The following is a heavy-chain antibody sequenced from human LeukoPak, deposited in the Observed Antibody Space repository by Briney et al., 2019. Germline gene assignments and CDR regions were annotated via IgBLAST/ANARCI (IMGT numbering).Heavy chain of an antibody. CDR2: IKSKTDGGTT. D-gene: IGHD5-18*01. V-gene: IGHV3-15*01. Sequence: GGSLRLSCAASGFTFSNAWMSWVRQAPGKGLEWVGRIKSKTDGGTTDYAAPVKGRFTISRDGSKNTLYLQMNSLKTEDTAVYYCTTSDTAMVTYDYYYGMDVWGQGTTVTVSS. J-gene: IGHJ6*02. CDR3: TTSDTAMVTYDYYYGMDV. CDR1: GFTFSNAW.